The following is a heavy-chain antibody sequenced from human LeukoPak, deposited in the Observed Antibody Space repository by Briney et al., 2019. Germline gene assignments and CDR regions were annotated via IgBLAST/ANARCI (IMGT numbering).Heavy chain of an antibody. Sequence: GGSLRLSCAASGFTFDDYAMHWVRQAPGKGLEWVSSISSSSSYIYYADSVKGRFTISRDNAKNSLYLQMNSLRAEDTAVYYCARPLDYYDSSPFDYWGQGTLVTVSS. J-gene: IGHJ4*02. CDR2: ISSSSSYI. V-gene: IGHV3-21*01. CDR3: ARPLDYYDSSPFDY. CDR1: GFTFDDYA. D-gene: IGHD3-22*01.